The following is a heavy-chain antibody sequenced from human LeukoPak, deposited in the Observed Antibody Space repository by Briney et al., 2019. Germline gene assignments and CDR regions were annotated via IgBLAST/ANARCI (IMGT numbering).Heavy chain of an antibody. CDR3: ARDPSAFDI. V-gene: IGHV3-7*03. CDR2: IKQDGSEK. CDR1: GFTFSDYW. Sequence: GGSLRLSCAASGFTFSDYWMSWVRQAPGKGREGVANIKQDGSEKYYVDSVKGRCTISRDNAKNSLHLQMNSLRAEDTAVYYCARDPSAFDIWGQGTMITVSS. J-gene: IGHJ3*02.